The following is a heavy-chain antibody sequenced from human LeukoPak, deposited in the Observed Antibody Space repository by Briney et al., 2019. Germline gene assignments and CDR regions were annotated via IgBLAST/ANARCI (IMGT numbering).Heavy chain of an antibody. CDR3: AKVVYSSGYLPLYDY. J-gene: IGHJ4*01. V-gene: IGHV3-23*01. D-gene: IGHD3-22*01. Sequence: GGSLRLSCAASGFTFSSYGMSWVRQAPGKGLEWVSAISGSGGSTYYADSVKGRFTISRDNSKNTLYLQMNSLRAEDTAVYYCAKVVYSSGYLPLYDYWGQEPWSPSPQ. CDR2: ISGSGGST. CDR1: GFTFSSYG.